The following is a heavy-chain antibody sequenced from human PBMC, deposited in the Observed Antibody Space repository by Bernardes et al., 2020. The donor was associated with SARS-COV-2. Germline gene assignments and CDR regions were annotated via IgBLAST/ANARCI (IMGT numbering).Heavy chain of an antibody. CDR2: ISHDGTNE. CDR1: GFTFGTYA. D-gene: IGHD1-7*01. CDR3: AKDRGWNYKFDY. V-gene: IGHV3-30*18. Sequence: GGSLRLSCAASGFTFGTYAMHWVRQAPGKGLEWVALISHDGTNEHYADSVKGRFTISRDNSKNTLYLQMNSLRGEDTAVYYCAKDRGWNYKFDYWGQGTLVTVSS. J-gene: IGHJ4*02.